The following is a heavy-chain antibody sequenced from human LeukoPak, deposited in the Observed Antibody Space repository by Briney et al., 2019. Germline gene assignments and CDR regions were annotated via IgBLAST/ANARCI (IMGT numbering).Heavy chain of an antibody. CDR2: IIPILGIA. J-gene: IGHJ4*02. CDR1: GYTFTSYG. D-gene: IGHD5-24*01. V-gene: IGHV1-69*04. CDR3: ARLDEMATITVDY. Sequence: SVKVSCKASGYTFTSYGISWVRQAPGQGLEWMGRIIPILGIANYAQKFQGRVTITADKSTSTAYMELSSLRSEDTAVYYCARLDEMATITVDYWGQRTLVTVSS.